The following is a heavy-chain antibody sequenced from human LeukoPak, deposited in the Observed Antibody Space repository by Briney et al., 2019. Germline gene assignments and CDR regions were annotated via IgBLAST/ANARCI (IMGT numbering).Heavy chain of an antibody. CDR2: INPSGGST. D-gene: IGHD3-3*01. Sequence: ASVKVSCKASGYTFTSYYMHWVRQAPGQGLEWMGIINPSGGSTSYAQKFQGRVTMTRDTSTSTVYMELSSLRSEDTAVYYCARGPLTYYDFWSGYYTGGIYYYYYMDVWGKGTTVTVSS. J-gene: IGHJ6*03. CDR1: GYTFTSYY. CDR3: ARGPLTYYDFWSGYYTGGIYYYYYMDV. V-gene: IGHV1-46*01.